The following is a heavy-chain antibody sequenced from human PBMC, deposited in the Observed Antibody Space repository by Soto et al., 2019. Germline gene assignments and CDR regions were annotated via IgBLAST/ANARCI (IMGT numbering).Heavy chain of an antibody. D-gene: IGHD2-15*01. CDR2: IWYDGSNK. Sequence: ESGGGVVQPGRSLRLSCAASGFTFSSYGMHWVRQAPGKGLEWAAAIWYDGSNKYYADSVKGRFTISRDNSKNTLYVQMNSLRAEDTAVYYCSRDLSGYCSGGSCYDYFDYWGQGPLVTVSS. CDR3: SRDLSGYCSGGSCYDYFDY. V-gene: IGHV3-33*01. CDR1: GFTFSSYG. J-gene: IGHJ4*02.